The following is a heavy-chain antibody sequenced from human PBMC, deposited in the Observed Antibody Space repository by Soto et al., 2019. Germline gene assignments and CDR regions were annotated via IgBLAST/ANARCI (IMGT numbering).Heavy chain of an antibody. CDR1: GGTFSSYV. Sequence: QVQLVQSGAEVKKPGSSVKVSCKTSGGTFSSYVINWVRQAPGQGLGWMGAITPIFGTPNHAQKFQDRLSINADESTSTAYMELSSLRYEDTAIYYCTKGNAFDPWGQGTLVIVSS. J-gene: IGHJ5*02. V-gene: IGHV1-69*01. CDR2: ITPIFGTP. CDR3: TKGNAFDP. D-gene: IGHD2-8*01.